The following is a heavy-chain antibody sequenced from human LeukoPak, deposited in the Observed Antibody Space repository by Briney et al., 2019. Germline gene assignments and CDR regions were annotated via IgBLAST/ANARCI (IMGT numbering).Heavy chain of an antibody. V-gene: IGHV4-59*01. CDR2: IYYSGST. J-gene: IGHJ4*02. D-gene: IGHD4-11*01. Sequence: SETLSLTCTVSGGSISNSYWTWIRQPPGKGLQWLGYIYYSGSTSYNPSLKGRITISVDTSKNRFSLRLSSVTAADTAVYYCASGDDYSNYYFNYWGQGTLVTVSS. CDR3: ASGDDYSNYYFNY. CDR1: GGSISNSY.